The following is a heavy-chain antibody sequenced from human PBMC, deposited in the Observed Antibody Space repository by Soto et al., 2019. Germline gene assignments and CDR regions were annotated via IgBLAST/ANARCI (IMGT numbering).Heavy chain of an antibody. Sequence: EVQLLESGGGLVQPGGSLSPSCAASGSTFTSYAMSWVPQAQGKGLEGVSAISGSGGSTYYADSVKGRFTISRDNSKNTLYLQMNSLRAEDTAVYYCAKENGYSSSWFEFDYWGQGTLVTVSS. CDR1: GSTFTSYA. V-gene: IGHV3-23*01. J-gene: IGHJ4*02. CDR2: ISGSGGST. D-gene: IGHD6-13*01. CDR3: AKENGYSSSWFEFDY.